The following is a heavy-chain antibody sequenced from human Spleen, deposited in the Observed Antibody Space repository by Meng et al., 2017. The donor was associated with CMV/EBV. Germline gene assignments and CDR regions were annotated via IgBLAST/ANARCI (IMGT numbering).Heavy chain of an antibody. V-gene: IGHV3-30-3*01. J-gene: IGHJ4*02. CDR3: ASDLSGYTSGWFSYFDY. D-gene: IGHD6-19*01. Sequence: GESLKISCAASGFLFSSYAINWVRQAPGKGLEWVAIISYDGSREYYIDSVKGRFTISRDNSKNTVYLQMNSLRAEDTAVYYCASDLSGYTSGWFSYFDYWGQGELVTVSS. CDR2: ISYDGSRE. CDR1: GFLFSSYA.